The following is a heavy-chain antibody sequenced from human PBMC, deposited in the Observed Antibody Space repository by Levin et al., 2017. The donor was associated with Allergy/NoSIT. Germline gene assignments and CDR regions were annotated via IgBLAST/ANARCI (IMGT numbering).Heavy chain of an antibody. V-gene: IGHV4-39*02. CDR3: ARTVFHYDNTGFYLPFDY. J-gene: IGHJ4*02. D-gene: IGHD3-22*01. CDR2: IYYSGST. CDR1: GGSISSSSYY. Sequence: SETLSLTCTVSGGSISSSSYYWGWIRQPPGTGLEWIGTIYYSGSTYYNPSLKSRVTISVDTSKNHFSLKLSSVTAADTAVYYCARTVFHYDNTGFYLPFDYWGQGTLVTVSS.